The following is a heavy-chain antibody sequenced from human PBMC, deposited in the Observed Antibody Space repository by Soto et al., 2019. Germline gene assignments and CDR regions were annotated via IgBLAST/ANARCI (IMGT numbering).Heavy chain of an antibody. Sequence: PGGSLRLSCAASGFTFSSYEMNWVRQAPGKGLEWVSYISSSGSTIYYADSVKGRFTISRDNAKNSLYLQMNSLRAEDTAVYYCASLSGDYEYYYYYGMDVWGQGTTVTVSS. J-gene: IGHJ6*02. CDR1: GFTFSSYE. V-gene: IGHV3-48*03. D-gene: IGHD4-17*01. CDR3: ASLSGDYEYYYYYGMDV. CDR2: ISSSGSTI.